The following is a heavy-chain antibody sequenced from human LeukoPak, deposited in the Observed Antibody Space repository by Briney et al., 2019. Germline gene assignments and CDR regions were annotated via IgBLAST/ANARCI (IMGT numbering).Heavy chain of an antibody. J-gene: IGHJ6*03. CDR2: MNPNSGNT. V-gene: IGHV1-8*01. CDR3: ARGSSTVHCTGGVCYVVGDYYYMDV. Sequence: GASVKVSCKASGYTFTSYDINWVRQATGQGLEWMGWMNPNSGNTGYAQKFQGRVTMTRNTSISTAYMELSSLRSEDTAVYYCARGSSTVHCTGGVCYVVGDYYYMDVWGKGTTVTVSS. CDR1: GYTFTSYD. D-gene: IGHD2-8*02.